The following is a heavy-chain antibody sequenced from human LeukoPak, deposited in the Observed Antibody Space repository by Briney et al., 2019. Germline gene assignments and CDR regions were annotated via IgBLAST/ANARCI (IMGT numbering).Heavy chain of an antibody. D-gene: IGHD3-16*01. V-gene: IGHV3-23*01. CDR3: ARDATRGGDFDK. Sequence: HPGGSLRLSCAASGFTFSSYAMSWVRQAPGKGLEWVLAISGSGGSTYYADSVKGRFTISRDNSKNTLYLQMNTLRAEDTAVYYCARDATRGGDFDKWGQGILVTVSS. CDR2: ISGSGGST. CDR1: GFTFSSYA. J-gene: IGHJ4*02.